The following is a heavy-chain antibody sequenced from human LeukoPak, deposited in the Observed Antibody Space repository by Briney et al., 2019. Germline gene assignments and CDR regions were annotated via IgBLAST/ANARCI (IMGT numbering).Heavy chain of an antibody. V-gene: IGHV4-39*01. Sequence: SETLSLTCTVSGGSISSSSYYWGWIRQPPGKGLEWIGSIYYSGSTCYNPSLKSRVTISVDTSKNQFSLKLSSVTAADTAVYYCARQRGKAGYYDSSGYLNWFDPWGQGTLVTVSS. CDR1: GGSISSSSYY. J-gene: IGHJ5*02. CDR3: ARQRGKAGYYDSSGYLNWFDP. D-gene: IGHD3-22*01. CDR2: IYYSGST.